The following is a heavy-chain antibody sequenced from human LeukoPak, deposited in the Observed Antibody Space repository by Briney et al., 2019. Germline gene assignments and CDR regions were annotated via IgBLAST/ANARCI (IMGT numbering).Heavy chain of an antibody. CDR2: ISGSGGST. V-gene: IGHV3-23*01. J-gene: IGHJ4*02. Sequence: GGSLRLSXAVSGFTFSSYAMSWVRQAPGKGLEWVSVISGSGGSTYYADSVKGRFTISRDNSKNTLYVQMNSLRAEDTAVYYCAKDGGAYYDILTGYYKGWGQGTLVTVSS. CDR3: AKDGGAYYDILTGYYKG. D-gene: IGHD3-9*01. CDR1: GFTFSSYA.